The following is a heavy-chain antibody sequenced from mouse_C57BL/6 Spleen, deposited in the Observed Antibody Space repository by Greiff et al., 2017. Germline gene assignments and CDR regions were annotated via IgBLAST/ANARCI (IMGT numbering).Heavy chain of an antibody. V-gene: IGHV1-64*01. CDR2: IHPNSGST. J-gene: IGHJ1*03. D-gene: IGHD1-1*01. CDR3: AREDGRLYWYFDV. CDR1: GYTFTSYW. Sequence: QVQLQQPGAELVKPGASVKLSCKASGYTFTSYWMHWVKQRPGQGLEWIGMIHPNSGSTNYNEKFKSKATLTVDKSSSTAYMQLSSLTSEDSAVYYCAREDGRLYWYFDVWGTGTTVTVSS.